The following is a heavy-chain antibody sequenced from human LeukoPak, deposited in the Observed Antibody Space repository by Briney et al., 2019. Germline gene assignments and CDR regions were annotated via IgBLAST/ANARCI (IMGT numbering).Heavy chain of an antibody. D-gene: IGHD4-17*01. CDR1: GFTFSSYA. V-gene: IGHV3-23*01. CDR3: ARGNGDYAIHPDF. Sequence: GGSLRLSCAASGFTFSSYAMTWVRQAPGKGLEWVSAISGSGSNIYYADSVKGRFTISRDNPKSTLYLLIKSLRADDTAVYYCARGNGDYAIHPDFWGQGTLVTVSS. CDR2: ISGSGSNI. J-gene: IGHJ4*02.